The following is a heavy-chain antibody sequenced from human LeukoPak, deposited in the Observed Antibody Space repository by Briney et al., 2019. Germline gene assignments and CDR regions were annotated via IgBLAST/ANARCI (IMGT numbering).Heavy chain of an antibody. V-gene: IGHV3-21*01. CDR3: ADTKQFEY. J-gene: IGHJ4*02. D-gene: IGHD5-18*01. Sequence: PGRSLRLSCAASGFTFSSYNMNWVRQAPGKGLEWVSSITSSSSSIYYADSVKGRFTISRDNAKNSLYLQMNSLRAEDTAVYYCADTKQFEYWGQGTLVTVPS. CDR1: GFTFSSYN. CDR2: ITSSSSSI.